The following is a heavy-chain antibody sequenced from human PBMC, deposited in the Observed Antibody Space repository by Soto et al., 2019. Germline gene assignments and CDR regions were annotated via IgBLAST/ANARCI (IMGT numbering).Heavy chain of an antibody. Sequence: EVHLLESGGGFVQPGGSLRLSCAASGFSFRQYAMIWVRQAPGKGLEWVSAITATGTHYADSVKGRFTISRDSSKSTLYLDINNLRVEDTAVYYCAKGMVPDQWGQGTLITVSP. D-gene: IGHD6-13*01. J-gene: IGHJ5*02. V-gene: IGHV3-23*01. CDR1: GFSFRQYA. CDR3: AKGMVPDQ. CDR2: ITATGT.